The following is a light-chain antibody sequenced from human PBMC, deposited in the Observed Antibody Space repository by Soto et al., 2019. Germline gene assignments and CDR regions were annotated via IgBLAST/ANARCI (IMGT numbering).Light chain of an antibody. CDR3: CSYAGSYAYV. J-gene: IGLJ1*01. CDR1: SSDVGGYNY. CDR2: DVS. Sequence: QSALTQPRSVSGFPGQSVTISCTGTSSDVGGYNYVSWYQQHPGKAPKLMIYDVSTRPSGVPDRFSGSKSGYTASLTISGLQAEDEAYYCCCSYAGSYAYVFGTGPKLTFL. V-gene: IGLV2-11*01.